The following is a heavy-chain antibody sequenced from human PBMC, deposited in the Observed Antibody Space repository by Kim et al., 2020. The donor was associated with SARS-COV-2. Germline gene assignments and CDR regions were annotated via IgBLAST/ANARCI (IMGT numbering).Heavy chain of an antibody. CDR3: ARAGKGYFDN. Sequence: STTTYQESVKGRFTISRDNAKNTLYLQMNSLRAEDTAVFYCARAGKGYFDNWGQGTLVTVSS. CDR2: STT. J-gene: IGHJ4*02. V-gene: IGHV3-74*01.